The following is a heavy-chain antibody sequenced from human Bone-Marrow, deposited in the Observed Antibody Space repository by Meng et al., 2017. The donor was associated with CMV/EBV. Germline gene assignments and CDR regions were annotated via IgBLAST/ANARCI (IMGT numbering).Heavy chain of an antibody. V-gene: IGHV1-69*10. CDR2: IIPILGIA. CDR3: ARDGKDIVASYYYYGMDV. CDR1: GGTFSSYA. D-gene: IGHD5-12*01. Sequence: SVKVSCKASGGTFSSYAISWVRQAPGQGLEWMGGIIPILGIANYAQKFQGRVTITADKSTSTAYMELSSLRSEDTAVYYCARDGKDIVASYYYYGMDVWGQGTTVTVSS. J-gene: IGHJ6*02.